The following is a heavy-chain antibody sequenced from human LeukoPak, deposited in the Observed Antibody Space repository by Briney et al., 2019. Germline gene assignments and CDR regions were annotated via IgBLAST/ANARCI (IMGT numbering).Heavy chain of an antibody. CDR1: GVTLSNVW. V-gene: IGHV3-15*01. CDR2: IRRKSDGGTT. D-gene: IGHD3-3*01. CDR3: TTEFWYYFNN. Sequence: GGSLRLSCAASGVTLSNVWMSWVRQAPGKGPEWVGRIRRKSDGGTTDYAAPVKGRFAISRDDSKNTLYLQMNSLKTEDTAVYYCTTEFWYYFNNWGQGTLVTVSS. J-gene: IGHJ4*02.